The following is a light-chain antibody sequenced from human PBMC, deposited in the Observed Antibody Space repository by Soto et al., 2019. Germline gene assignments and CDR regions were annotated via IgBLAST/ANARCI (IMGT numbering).Light chain of an antibody. CDR1: SSDVGAHHS. V-gene: IGLV2-14*03. CDR3: SSFTDTGTVM. J-gene: IGLJ3*02. Sequence: QSALTQPASVSGSPGQSFTISCTGTSSDVGAHHSVSWYQQHPGKAPKLIIFDVSNRPSGVSNRFSGSKSGNTASLTISGLHAEDDADYYCSSFTDTGTVMFVGGTKLTVL. CDR2: DVS.